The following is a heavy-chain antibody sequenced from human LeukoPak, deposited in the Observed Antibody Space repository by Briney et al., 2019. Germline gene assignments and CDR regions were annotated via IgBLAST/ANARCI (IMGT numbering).Heavy chain of an antibody. V-gene: IGHV3-21*01. J-gene: IGHJ4*02. CDR1: GFTFSSYS. CDR2: IGSSSSYI. CDR3: ARAHSVDY. Sequence: GGSLRLSCAASGFTFSSYSMNWVRQAPGKGLEWVSSIGSSSSYIYYADSVKARFTISRDNAKNSLYLQMNSLRTEHTAVYYCARAHSVDYWGQGTLVTVSS. D-gene: IGHD2-21*01.